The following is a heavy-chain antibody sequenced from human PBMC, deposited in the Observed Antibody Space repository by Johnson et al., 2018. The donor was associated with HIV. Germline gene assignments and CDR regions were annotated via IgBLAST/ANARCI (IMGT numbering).Heavy chain of an antibody. CDR1: GFTFSNAW. D-gene: IGHD6-19*01. CDR2: IKSKTDGGTT. V-gene: IGHV3-15*01. CDR3: ASGAAVAGNAFDI. J-gene: IGHJ3*02. Sequence: VQLVESGGGLVKPGGSLRLSCAASGFTFSNAWMSWVRQAPGKGLEWVGRIKSKTDGGTTDYAAPVKGRFTISRDDSKNTLYLQMNSLRAEDTAVYYCASGAAVAGNAFDIWGQGTMVTVSS.